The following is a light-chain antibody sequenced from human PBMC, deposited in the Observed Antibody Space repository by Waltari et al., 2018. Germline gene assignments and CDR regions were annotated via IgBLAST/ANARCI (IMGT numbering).Light chain of an antibody. CDR3: NSRDSSGNPVV. J-gene: IGLJ2*01. CDR1: SLSSYY. CDR2: GKN. V-gene: IGLV3-19*01. Sequence: SSELTQDPAVSVALGQTVRITCQGDSLSSYYASWYQQKPGQAPVLVINGKNNRPSGIPDRFSGSSSGNTASLTITGAQAEDEADYYCNSRDSSGNPVVFGGGTKLTVL.